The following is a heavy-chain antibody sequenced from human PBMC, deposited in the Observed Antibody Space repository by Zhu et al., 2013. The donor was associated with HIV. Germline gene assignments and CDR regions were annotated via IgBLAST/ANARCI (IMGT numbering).Heavy chain of an antibody. V-gene: IGHV1-18*01. CDR3: ARDPSRAYYGTKLGWFDP. J-gene: IGHJ5*02. CDR1: GYTFTSYG. D-gene: IGHD4-17*01. CDR2: ISAYNGNT. Sequence: QVQLVQSGAEVKKPGASVKVSCKASGYTFTSYGISWVRQAPGQGLEWMGWISAYNGNTNYAQKLQGRVTMTTDTSTSTAYMELRSLRSDDTAVYYCARDPSRAYYGTKLGWFDPWGQGTLVTVSS.